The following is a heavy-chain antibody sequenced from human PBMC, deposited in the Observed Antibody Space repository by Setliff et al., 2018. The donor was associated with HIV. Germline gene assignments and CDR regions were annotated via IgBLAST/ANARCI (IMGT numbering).Heavy chain of an antibody. V-gene: IGHV3-15*01. Sequence: PGGSLRLSCVASGFTFNSAWMTWVRQAPGKGLEWVGRIKSKTDGGTADYAAPVKGRFTISRDDSKSIAYLQMNSLKTEDTAVYYCTTPEGDYAFWSGYSPIFDHWGQGTLVTAPQ. CDR1: GFTFNSAW. CDR2: IKSKTDGGTA. J-gene: IGHJ4*02. D-gene: IGHD3-3*01. CDR3: TTPEGDYAFWSGYSPIFDH.